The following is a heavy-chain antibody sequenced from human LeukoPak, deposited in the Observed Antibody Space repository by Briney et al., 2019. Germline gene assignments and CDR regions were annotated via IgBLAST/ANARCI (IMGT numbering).Heavy chain of an antibody. Sequence: SGTLSLTCAVSGGSISSSNWWSWVRQPPGKGLEWIGEIYHSGSTNYNPSLKSRVTISVGKSKNQFSLKLSSVTAADTAVYYCARVSSSGWSAVDYWGQGTLVTVSS. J-gene: IGHJ4*02. CDR1: GGSISSSNW. V-gene: IGHV4-4*02. D-gene: IGHD6-19*01. CDR2: IYHSGST. CDR3: ARVSSSGWSAVDY.